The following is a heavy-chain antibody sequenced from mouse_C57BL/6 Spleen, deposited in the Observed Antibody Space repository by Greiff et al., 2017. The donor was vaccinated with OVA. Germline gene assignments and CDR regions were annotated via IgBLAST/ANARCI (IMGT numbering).Heavy chain of an antibody. CDR1: GYTFTSYW. J-gene: IGHJ3*01. D-gene: IGHD4-1*01. Sequence: QVQLQQPGAELVKPGASVKLSCKASGYTFTSYWMQWVKQRPGQGLEWIGEIDPSDSYTNYNQKFKGKATLTVDTSSSTDYMQLSSLTSEDSAVYYCARGGTGTSFAYWGQGTLVTVSA. CDR2: IDPSDSYT. CDR3: ARGGTGTSFAY. V-gene: IGHV1-50*01.